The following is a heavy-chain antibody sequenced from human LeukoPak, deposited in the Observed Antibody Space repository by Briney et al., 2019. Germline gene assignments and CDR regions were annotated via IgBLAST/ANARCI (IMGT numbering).Heavy chain of an antibody. Sequence: PSETLSLTCTVSGGSTSSYYWSWLRQPPGKGLEWIGYIYYSGSTNYNPSLKSRVTISVDTSKNQFSLKLSSVTAADTAVYYCARDRGSLLDYWGQGTLVTVSS. CDR2: IYYSGST. CDR1: GGSTSSYY. J-gene: IGHJ4*02. CDR3: ARDRGSLLDY. D-gene: IGHD1-26*01. V-gene: IGHV4-59*01.